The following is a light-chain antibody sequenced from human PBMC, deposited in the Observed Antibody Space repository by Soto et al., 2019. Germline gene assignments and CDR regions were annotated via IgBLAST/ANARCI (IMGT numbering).Light chain of an antibody. CDR2: DVT. V-gene: IGLV2-14*01. J-gene: IGLJ1*01. Sequence: QSALTQPASVSGSPGQSITISCTGTSSDVGGYNYVSWYQQHPGKAPKLMVYDVTNRPSGVSTRFSGSKSGSTASLTIPGLQAEDEADYYCSSYTSGNTRYVFGSGTKVTVL. CDR3: SSYTSGNTRYV. CDR1: SSDVGGYNY.